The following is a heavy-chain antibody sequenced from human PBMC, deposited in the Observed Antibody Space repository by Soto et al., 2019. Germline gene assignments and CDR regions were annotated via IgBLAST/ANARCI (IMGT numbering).Heavy chain of an antibody. CDR1: GFSFSNYG. V-gene: IGHV3-30*18. J-gene: IGHJ3*01. Sequence: GGVPRLSCAASGFSFSNYGMHWVRQAPGKGLEWVTVISNDGNRKFYGESVKGRFSVSTDNNKDTLYLQMNSLRPEDTGVYYCAKDRRQVSDLDVWGQGTMVTVSS. CDR3: AKDRRQVSDLDV. D-gene: IGHD2-21*01. CDR2: ISNDGNRK.